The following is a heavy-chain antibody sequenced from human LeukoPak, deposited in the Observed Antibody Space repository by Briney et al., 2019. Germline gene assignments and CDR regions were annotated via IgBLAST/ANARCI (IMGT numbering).Heavy chain of an antibody. J-gene: IGHJ4*02. V-gene: IGHV3-23*01. CDR3: AKDVPSEGYSYGHRFDY. D-gene: IGHD5-18*01. CDR1: GFTFSSYA. Sequence: PGGSLRLSCAASGFTFSSYAMSWVRQAPGKGLEWVSAISGSGGSTYYADSVKGRFTISRDNSKNTLYLQMNSLRAEDTAVYYCAKDVPSEGYSYGHRFDYWGQGTLVTVSS. CDR2: ISGSGGST.